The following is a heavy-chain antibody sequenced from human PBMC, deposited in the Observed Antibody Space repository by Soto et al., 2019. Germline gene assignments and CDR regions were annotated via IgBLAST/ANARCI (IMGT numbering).Heavy chain of an antibody. V-gene: IGHV3-13*01. CDR1: GFAFSTFD. D-gene: IGHD3-10*01. CDR3: ARGRSFSYDSTPPPMFDP. Sequence: GGSLRLSCAGSGFAFSTFDIHWVRQAPGKGLEWVSGIGTLSDTFYAASVQGRFTISRQNAKNSVYLQMDSLRAGDTAFYYCARGRSFSYDSTPPPMFDPWGQGTLVTVPQ. CDR2: IGTLSDT. J-gene: IGHJ5*02.